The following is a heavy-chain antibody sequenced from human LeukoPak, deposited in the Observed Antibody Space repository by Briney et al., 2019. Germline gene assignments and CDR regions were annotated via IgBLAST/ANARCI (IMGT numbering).Heavy chain of an antibody. CDR2: IKQDDSAK. D-gene: IGHD2-15*01. V-gene: IGHV3-7*01. J-gene: IGHJ5*02. CDR3: ARGADGVSSNSRGWFDP. Sequence: PGGSLRLSCATSGFMFSNYWMTWVRQAPGKGLEWVANIKQDDSAKFYVDSVKGRFTISRDNARNSLYLQMNTLRAEDTAVYSCARGADGVSSNSRGWFDPWGQGTLVTVSS. CDR1: GFMFSNYW.